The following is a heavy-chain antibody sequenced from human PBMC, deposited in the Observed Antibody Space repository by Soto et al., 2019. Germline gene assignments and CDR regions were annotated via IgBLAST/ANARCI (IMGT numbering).Heavy chain of an antibody. D-gene: IGHD3-10*01. Sequence: SGPTLLNPTHTLTLTFTFSLVSRSTGGVGVGGMRQPPGKALEWLALIYWDDDKRYSPSLKSRLTITKDTSKNQVVLTMTNMDPVDTATYSCEHSSVVRGVIGYWGQGTLVTVSS. CDR3: EHSSVVRGVIGY. V-gene: IGHV2-5*02. CDR2: IYWDDDK. J-gene: IGHJ4*02. CDR1: LVSRSTGGVG.